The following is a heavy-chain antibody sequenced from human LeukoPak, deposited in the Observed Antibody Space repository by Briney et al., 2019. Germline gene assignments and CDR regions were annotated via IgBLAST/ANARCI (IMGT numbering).Heavy chain of an antibody. Sequence: SGPTLVNPTQTLTLTCTFSGFSLSTSGVCVSWIRQPPVKALEWLARLDWDDDKYYSTSLKTRLTISKDTSTNQVVLTMTNMDPVDTATYYCARIDTGTTRYYYYMDVWGKGTTVTVSS. D-gene: IGHD1-1*01. CDR1: GFSLSTSGVC. J-gene: IGHJ6*03. CDR3: ARIDTGTTRYYYYMDV. V-gene: IGHV2-70*11. CDR2: LDWDDDK.